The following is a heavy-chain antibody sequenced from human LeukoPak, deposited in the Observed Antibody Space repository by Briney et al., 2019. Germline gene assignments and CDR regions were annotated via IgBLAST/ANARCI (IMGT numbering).Heavy chain of an antibody. Sequence: GRSLRLSCAASGFTFNSYSMHWVRQAPGKGLEWVTAISDDETYKFYADSVKGRFTISRDNSKNTLHLQMNSLRAEDTAVYYCAKSFGPVIAAAGTGADWGQGTLVTVSS. D-gene: IGHD6-13*01. J-gene: IGHJ4*02. CDR2: ISDDETYK. CDR1: GFTFNSYS. V-gene: IGHV3-30-3*02. CDR3: AKSFGPVIAAAGTGAD.